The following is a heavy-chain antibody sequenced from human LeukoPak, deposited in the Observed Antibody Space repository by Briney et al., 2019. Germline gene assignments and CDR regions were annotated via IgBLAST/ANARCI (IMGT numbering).Heavy chain of an antibody. CDR3: ARARQRYFDWSEAYYYYGMDV. CDR1: DGSMSPYD. D-gene: IGHD3-9*01. Sequence: SETLSLTCTVSDGSMSPYDWSWIRQSPGKGLEWIAYIFYNGNTKYNPSLWSRVTISIDTSRNQFSLNLNSVTAADTAVYYCARARQRYFDWSEAYYYYGMDVWGQGTTVTVSS. V-gene: IGHV4-59*01. J-gene: IGHJ6*02. CDR2: IFYNGNT.